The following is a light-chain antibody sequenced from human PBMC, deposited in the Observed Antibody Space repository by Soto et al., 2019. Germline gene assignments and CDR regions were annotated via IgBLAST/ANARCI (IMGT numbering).Light chain of an antibody. V-gene: IGLV2-14*01. Sequence: QPALTQPASVSGSPGQSITISCTGTSSDVGGYNYVSWYQHHPGKAPKLMIYEVTNRPSGVSNRFSASKSGNTASLTISGLQAEDEADYYCSSYTSSSTLVFGGGTKLTVL. J-gene: IGLJ3*02. CDR2: EVT. CDR1: SSDVGGYNY. CDR3: SSYTSSSTLV.